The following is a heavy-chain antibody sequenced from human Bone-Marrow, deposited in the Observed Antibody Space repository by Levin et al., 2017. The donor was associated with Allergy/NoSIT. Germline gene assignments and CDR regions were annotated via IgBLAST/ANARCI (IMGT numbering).Heavy chain of an antibody. Sequence: GSLRLSCTVSGGSISGYYWSWIRRPPGKGLEWIGYIYFSGSTDYNPSLKSRVTISGDTSKNQFSLRLRSMTAADTAVYFCARVKRADGWSFDYWGQGALVTVSS. CDR1: GGSISGYY. CDR3: ARVKRADGWSFDY. D-gene: IGHD6-19*01. V-gene: IGHV4-59*13. CDR2: IYFSGST. J-gene: IGHJ4*02.